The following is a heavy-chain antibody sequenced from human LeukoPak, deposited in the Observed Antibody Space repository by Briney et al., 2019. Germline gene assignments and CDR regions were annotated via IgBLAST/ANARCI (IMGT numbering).Heavy chain of an antibody. CDR2: INCKSGGT. V-gene: IGHV1-2*06. CDR3: ARGPIATEGPRRPNYFDP. D-gene: IGHD4/OR15-4a*01. Sequence: EASVKVSCKASGYSFTDYYIHWVRQAPGQGLEWMGRINCKSGGTNYGQNFQGRVTMTRDTSISTAYMELSRLRSDDTAVYYCARGPIATEGPRRPNYFDPWGQGTLVTVSS. J-gene: IGHJ5*02. CDR1: GYSFTDYY.